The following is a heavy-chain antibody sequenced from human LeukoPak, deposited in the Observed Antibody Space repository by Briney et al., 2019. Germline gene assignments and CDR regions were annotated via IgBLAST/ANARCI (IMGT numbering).Heavy chain of an antibody. CDR3: ARDGPYSSSDY. CDR1: GFTFSSYA. CDR2: ISYDGSNK. D-gene: IGHD6-6*01. V-gene: IGHV3-30-3*01. J-gene: IGHJ4*02. Sequence: GGSLRLSCAASGFTFSSYAMHWVRQAPGKGLEWVAVISYDGSNKYYADSVKGRFTISRDNSKNTLYLQMNSLRAEDTAVYYCARDGPYSSSDYWGQGTLVTVSS.